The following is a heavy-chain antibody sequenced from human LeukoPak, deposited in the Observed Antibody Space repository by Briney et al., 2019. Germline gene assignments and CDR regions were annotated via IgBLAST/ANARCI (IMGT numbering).Heavy chain of an antibody. D-gene: IGHD4-23*01. J-gene: IGHJ4*02. CDR2: IRNDGSDT. CDR1: GLTFTSHG. Sequence: GGSLRLSCATSGLTFTSHGFHWVRQAAGKGLEWVAFIRNDGSDTYHANSVKGRFSISRDNSKNTVYLHMNSLRAEDTAVYYCARDHGKDYFDNWGQGTQVTVSS. CDR3: ARDHGKDYFDN. V-gene: IGHV3-30*02.